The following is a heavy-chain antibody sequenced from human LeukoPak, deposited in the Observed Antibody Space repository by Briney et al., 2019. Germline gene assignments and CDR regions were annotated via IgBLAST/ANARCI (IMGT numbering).Heavy chain of an antibody. CDR3: ARGGGLDV. CDR2: INHNGNVN. J-gene: IGHJ6*02. CDR1: GFTFSRYW. Sequence: GGSLRLSCAASGFTFSRYWMNWARQAPGKGLEWVASINHNGNVNYYVDSVKGRFTISRDNAKNTLYLQMSNLRAEDTAVYFCARGGGLDVWGQGATVTVSS. D-gene: IGHD3-16*01. V-gene: IGHV3-7*03.